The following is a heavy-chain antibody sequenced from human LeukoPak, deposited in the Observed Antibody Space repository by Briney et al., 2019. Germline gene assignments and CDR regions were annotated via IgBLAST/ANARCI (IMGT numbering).Heavy chain of an antibody. V-gene: IGHV3-30*02. CDR2: IAYDGSSK. J-gene: IGHJ4*02. CDR3: AKDSAYIGVDY. D-gene: IGHD3-10*01. Sequence: GGSLRLSCAASGFTFSHFGMHWVRQAPGKGLEWVAFIAYDGSSKYYADSLKGRITISRDNSKNTLYLQMNSLRAEDTAVYYCAKDSAYIGVDYWGQGTLVTVSS. CDR1: GFTFSHFG.